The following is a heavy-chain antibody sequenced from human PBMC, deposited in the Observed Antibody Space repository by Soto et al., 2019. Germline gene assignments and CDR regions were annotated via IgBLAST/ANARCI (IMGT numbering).Heavy chain of an antibody. Sequence: QVQLVESGGGVVQPGTSLRLSCAASGFTFNNYGIHWVRQAPGTGLEWVEAISSDGSDKYYADSVKGRLTISRDNSKNTVYLQMHSLRAEDTAVYYCANDQGIAASHGIDWGQGTMVTVSS. CDR1: GFTFNNYG. CDR2: ISSDGSDK. V-gene: IGHV3-30*18. J-gene: IGHJ3*01. D-gene: IGHD6-13*01. CDR3: ANDQGIAASHGID.